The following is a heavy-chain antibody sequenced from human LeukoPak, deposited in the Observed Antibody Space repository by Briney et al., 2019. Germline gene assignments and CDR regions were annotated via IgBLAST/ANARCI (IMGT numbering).Heavy chain of an antibody. CDR2: IRYGGSNK. J-gene: IGHJ4*02. CDR1: GFTFSSYG. V-gene: IGHV3-30*02. D-gene: IGHD2-2*01. Sequence: GGSLRLSCAASGFTFSSYGMHWVPQAPGKGLEWVAFIRYGGSNKYYADSVKGRFTISRDNSKNTLYLQMNSLRAEDTAVYYCATVNRMHESSTSCPFDYWGQGTLVTVSS. CDR3: ATVNRMHESSTSCPFDY.